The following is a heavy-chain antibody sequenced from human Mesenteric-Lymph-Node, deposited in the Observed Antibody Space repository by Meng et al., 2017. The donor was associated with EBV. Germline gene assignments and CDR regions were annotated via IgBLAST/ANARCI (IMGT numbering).Heavy chain of an antibody. CDR1: GGSLSRYY. J-gene: IGHJ5*02. D-gene: IGHD3-10*01. CDR2: IFRSGTT. CDR3: AREGYDGWGNWFDP. V-gene: IGHV4-4*07. Sequence: QVQLQESGPGLVMASETLSRTCTVSGGSLSRYYWTWIRQAPGKGLEWIGHIFRSGTTNYNPSLKSRLTMSLDMSKNQFSLKLSSVTAADAAVYFCAREGYDGWGNWFDPWGQGTLVTVSS.